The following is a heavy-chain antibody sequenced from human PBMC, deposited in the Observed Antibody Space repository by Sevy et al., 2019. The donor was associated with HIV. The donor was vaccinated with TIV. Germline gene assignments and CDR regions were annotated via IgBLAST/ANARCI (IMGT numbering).Heavy chain of an antibody. V-gene: IGHV4-39*02. D-gene: IGHD3-22*01. CDR3: ARPYDSSGYYFGGQGYFDY. J-gene: IGHJ4*02. CDR2: IYYSGST. CDR1: HGSISSSRYY. Sequence: SETLSLTCTVSHGSISSSRYYWGWIRQPPGKGLEWIGTIYYSGSTYYNPSLKSRVTISVDTSKNHFSLRLNSVTAADTAVYYCARPYDSSGYYFGGQGYFDYWGQGILVTVSS.